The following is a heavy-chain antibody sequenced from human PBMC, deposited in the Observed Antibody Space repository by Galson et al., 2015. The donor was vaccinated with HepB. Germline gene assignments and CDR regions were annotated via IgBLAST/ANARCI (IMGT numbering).Heavy chain of an antibody. V-gene: IGHV1-18*01. CDR1: GYTFTSYG. D-gene: IGHD6-19*01. CDR2: ISAYNGNT. Sequence: SVKVSCKASGYTFTSYGISWVRQAPGQGLEWMGWISAYNGNTNYAQKPQGRVTMTTDTSTSTAYMELRSLRSDDTAVYYCARDYAEAIAVAGQPNYWGQGTLVTVSS. J-gene: IGHJ4*02. CDR3: ARDYAEAIAVAGQPNY.